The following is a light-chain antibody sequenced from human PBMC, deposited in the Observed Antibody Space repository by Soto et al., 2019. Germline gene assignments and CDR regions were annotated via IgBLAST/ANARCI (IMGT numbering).Light chain of an antibody. CDR3: QQYYRYPRT. CDR2: AAS. V-gene: IGKV1-8*01. Sequence: AIRMTQSPSSLSASTGDRVTITCRASQGISSYLAWYQQKPGKAPKLLIYAASTLQSGVPSRFSGSGSWTDFTLTISCLQSEDFSTYSCQQYYRYPRTFGQGTKVEIK. CDR1: QGISSY. J-gene: IGKJ1*01.